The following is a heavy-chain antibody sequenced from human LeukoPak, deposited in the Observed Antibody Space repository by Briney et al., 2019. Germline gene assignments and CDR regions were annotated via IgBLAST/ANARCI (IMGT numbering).Heavy chain of an antibody. CDR3: ARDLHDQHFDY. Sequence: GGSLRLSCAASGFTFSTCSMNWVRQAPGKGLEWVSSISSSSSYIYYADSVKGRFTISRDNAKNSLYLQMNSLRAEDTAVYYCARDLHDQHFDYWGQGTLVTVSS. CDR2: ISSSSSYI. D-gene: IGHD4-11*01. V-gene: IGHV3-21*01. J-gene: IGHJ4*02. CDR1: GFTFSTCS.